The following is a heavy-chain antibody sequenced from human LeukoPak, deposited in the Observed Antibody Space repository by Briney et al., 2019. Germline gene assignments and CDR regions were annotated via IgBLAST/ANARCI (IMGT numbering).Heavy chain of an antibody. CDR1: GFTVSSHY. CDR3: ARGVRGWYDGAYDV. Sequence: GGSLRLSCAPSGFTVSSHYMSWVRQAPGKGLEWVSIIYSRGSIYYADSAKGRFTISRDTSNNSLYLQMNSLTADDTAVYYCARGVRGWYDGAYDVWGQGTMVAVFS. D-gene: IGHD6-19*01. J-gene: IGHJ3*01. CDR2: IYSRGSI. V-gene: IGHV3-66*01.